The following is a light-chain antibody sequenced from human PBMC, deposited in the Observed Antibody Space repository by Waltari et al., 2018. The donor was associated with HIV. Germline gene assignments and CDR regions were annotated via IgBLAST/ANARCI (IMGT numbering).Light chain of an antibody. CDR1: DLTDNKS. Sequence: QSALTQPASVSGSPGQSLTISCDLTDNKSVSWYQRHPGKAPKVIIYEVTNRPSGLSHRFSGSKSGNTATLTISGLQPEDAADYFCTSYISGTSPVFGRGTRVTVL. CDR3: TSYISGTSPV. J-gene: IGLJ2*01. CDR2: EVT. V-gene: IGLV2-14*01.